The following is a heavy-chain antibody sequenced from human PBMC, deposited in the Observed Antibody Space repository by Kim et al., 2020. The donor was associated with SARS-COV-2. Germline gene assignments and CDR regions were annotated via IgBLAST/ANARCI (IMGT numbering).Heavy chain of an antibody. V-gene: IGHV1-3*01. Sequence: KFQGRVTITRDTSASTAYMELSSLRSEDTAVYYCARGKFPTTVTTVYWGQGTLVTVSS. J-gene: IGHJ4*02. D-gene: IGHD4-17*01. CDR3: ARGKFPTTVTTVY.